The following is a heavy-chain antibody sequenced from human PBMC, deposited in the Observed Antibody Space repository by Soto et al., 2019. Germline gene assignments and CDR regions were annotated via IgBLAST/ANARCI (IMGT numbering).Heavy chain of an antibody. Sequence: APVKVSCKASGYTFTSYGVSWLRQAPGQGLEWMGWISAYNGNTNYAQKLQGRVTMTTDTPTSTAYMELRSLRSDDTAVYYGARDGEVVVAATDYWGQGTLGTGSS. D-gene: IGHD2-15*01. CDR2: ISAYNGNT. CDR3: ARDGEVVVAATDY. CDR1: GYTFTSYG. J-gene: IGHJ4*02. V-gene: IGHV1-18*01.